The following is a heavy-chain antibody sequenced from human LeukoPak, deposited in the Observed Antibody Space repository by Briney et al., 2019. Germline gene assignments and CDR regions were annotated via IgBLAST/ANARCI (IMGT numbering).Heavy chain of an antibody. J-gene: IGHJ4*02. Sequence: SVTVSCKASGGTFSSYAISWVRQAPGQGLEWMGGIIPIFGTANYAQKFHGRVTITADESTSTAYMELSSLRSEDTAVYYCARVGSYYDSSGYQPLSGFDYWGQGTLVTVSS. CDR2: IIPIFGTA. D-gene: IGHD3-22*01. CDR1: GGTFSSYA. V-gene: IGHV1-69*13. CDR3: ARVGSYYDSSGYQPLSGFDY.